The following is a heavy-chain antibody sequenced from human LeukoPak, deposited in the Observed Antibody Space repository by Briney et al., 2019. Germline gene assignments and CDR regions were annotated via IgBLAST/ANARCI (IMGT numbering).Heavy chain of an antibody. V-gene: IGHV3-48*04. J-gene: IGHJ3*02. CDR1: GFTFSSYW. CDR3: AREYSSSSGRAFDI. D-gene: IGHD6-6*01. CDR2: ISSSGSTI. Sequence: GGSLRLSCAASGFTFSSYWMNWVRQAPGKGLAWVSYISSSGSTIYYADSVKGRFTISRDNAKNSLYLQMNSLRAEDTAVYYCAREYSSSSGRAFDIWGQGTMVTVSS.